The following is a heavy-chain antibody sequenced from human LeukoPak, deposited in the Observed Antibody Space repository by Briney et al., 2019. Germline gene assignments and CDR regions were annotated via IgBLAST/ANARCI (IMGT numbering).Heavy chain of an antibody. CDR1: GFTFSSYA. Sequence: GGSLRLSCAASGFTFSSYAMSWVRQAPGKGLEWVSGISGTGGNTYYADSVKGRLTISRDNSKNTLFLQMNSLRAVDSAVYYCARGGLGGYDFLLDFWGQGTLVTVSS. CDR2: ISGTGGNT. J-gene: IGHJ4*02. D-gene: IGHD3-3*01. V-gene: IGHV3-23*01. CDR3: ARGGLGGYDFLLDF.